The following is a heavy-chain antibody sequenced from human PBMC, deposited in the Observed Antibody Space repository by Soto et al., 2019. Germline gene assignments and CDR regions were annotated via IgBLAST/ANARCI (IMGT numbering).Heavy chain of an antibody. CDR3: ASAGGLGAVAADY. J-gene: IGHJ4*02. Sequence: QLQLQESGSGLVKPSQTLSLTCAVSGGSISSGGYSWSWIRQPPGKGLEWIGYIYHSGSTYYNPYLKTRVTISVDRSKNHFALKLSSVTAADTAVYYCASAGGLGAVAADYWGQGTLVTVSS. V-gene: IGHV4-30-2*01. D-gene: IGHD6-19*01. CDR2: IYHSGST. CDR1: GGSISSGGYS.